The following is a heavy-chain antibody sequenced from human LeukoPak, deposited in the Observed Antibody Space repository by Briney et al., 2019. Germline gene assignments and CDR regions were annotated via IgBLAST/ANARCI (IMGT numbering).Heavy chain of an antibody. V-gene: IGHV3-53*01. CDR3: ASGPTVVKRRLDY. J-gene: IGHJ4*02. CDR1: GFTVSSNY. Sequence: TGGSLRLSCAASGFTVSSNYMSWVRQAPGKGLEWVSVIYSGGSTYYADSVKGRFTIFRDNSKNTLYLQINSLRAEYTAVYYCASGPTVVKRRLDYWRQGTLVTVSS. D-gene: IGHD4-23*01. CDR2: IYSGGST.